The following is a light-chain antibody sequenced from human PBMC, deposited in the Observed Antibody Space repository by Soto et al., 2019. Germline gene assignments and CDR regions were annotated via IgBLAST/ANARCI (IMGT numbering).Light chain of an antibody. Sequence: EIVMTQSLVTLSVSPGERATLSCRASQYVDTNLAWYQQKPGQAPRLLIYGASTRATGIPARFSGSGSGTEFSLTISCLQSEDVAVYYCQHYYNWPPITVGQGTRLEIK. CDR1: QYVDTN. CDR2: GAS. V-gene: IGKV3-15*01. CDR3: QHYYNWPPIT. J-gene: IGKJ5*01.